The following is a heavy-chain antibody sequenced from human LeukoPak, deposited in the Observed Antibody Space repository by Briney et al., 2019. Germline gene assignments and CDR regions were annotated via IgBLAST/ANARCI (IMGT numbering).Heavy chain of an antibody. V-gene: IGHV5-51*01. CDR2: IYPGDSDT. D-gene: IGHD1-26*01. Sequence: GESLKISCKGSGYSFTSYWIGWVRQMPGKGLEWMGIIYPGDSDTRYSPSFQGQVTISADKSISTAYLQWSSLKASDTAMYYSARRREDSGSYRTRIYDYWGQGTLVTVSS. J-gene: IGHJ4*02. CDR3: ARRREDSGSYRTRIYDY. CDR1: GYSFTSYW.